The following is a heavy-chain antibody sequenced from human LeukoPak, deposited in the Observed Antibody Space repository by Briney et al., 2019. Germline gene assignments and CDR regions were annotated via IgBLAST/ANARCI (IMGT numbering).Heavy chain of an antibody. J-gene: IGHJ4*02. CDR3: ARFPTYGYTTTWYFDY. CDR1: GFTFSNSA. V-gene: IGHV3-23*01. D-gene: IGHD6-13*01. Sequence: GGSLRLSCAASGFTFSNSAMSWVRQAPGKGLEWVSVISGSGGTTYYADSVKGRFTISRDNSKNTLYLQMNSLRAEDTAVYFCARFPTYGYTTTWYFDYWGQGTLVTVSS. CDR2: ISGSGGTT.